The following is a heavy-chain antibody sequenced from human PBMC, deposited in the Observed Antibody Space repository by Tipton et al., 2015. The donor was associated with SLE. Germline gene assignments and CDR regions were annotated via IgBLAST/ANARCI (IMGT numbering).Heavy chain of an antibody. Sequence: QLVQSGAEVKKPGASVKVSCKASGYTFTGYYMHWVRQAPGQGLEWMGWISAYNGNTNYAQKFQGRVTMTTDTSTSTAYMELRSLRSDDTAVYYCARVKDSGDSSGYYSNWGQGTLVTVSS. D-gene: IGHD3-22*01. CDR1: GYTFTGYY. CDR3: ARVKDSGDSSGYYSN. V-gene: IGHV1-18*04. CDR2: ISAYNGNT. J-gene: IGHJ4*02.